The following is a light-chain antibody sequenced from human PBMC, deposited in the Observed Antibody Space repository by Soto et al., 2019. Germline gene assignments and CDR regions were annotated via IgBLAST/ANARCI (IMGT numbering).Light chain of an antibody. J-gene: IGKJ2*01. CDR3: HQYSGSQNY. Sequence: EIVLTQSPGTLSLSPGERATLSCRASQSVSNNYLAWYQQTPGQAPRLLIYGAFSRATDVPDRFSGIGSGTDFSITITRLEHEDLAVYYCHQYSGSQNYFGQGTKMEIK. CDR2: GAF. V-gene: IGKV3-20*01. CDR1: QSVSNNY.